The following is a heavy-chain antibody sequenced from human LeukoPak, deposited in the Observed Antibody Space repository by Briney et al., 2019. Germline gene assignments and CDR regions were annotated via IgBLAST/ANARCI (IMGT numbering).Heavy chain of an antibody. D-gene: IGHD6-19*01. CDR2: ISGSGGGT. V-gene: IGHV3-23*01. Sequence: GGSLRLSCAASGFTFSSYAVSWVRQAPGKGLEWVSAISGSGGGTYYADSVKGRFTISRDNSKNTLYLQMSSLSTEDTAVYHCAKTTTGYSSGRYPGWPVDYWGQGTLVSVSS. J-gene: IGHJ4*02. CDR3: AKTTTGYSSGRYPGWPVDY. CDR1: GFTFSSYA.